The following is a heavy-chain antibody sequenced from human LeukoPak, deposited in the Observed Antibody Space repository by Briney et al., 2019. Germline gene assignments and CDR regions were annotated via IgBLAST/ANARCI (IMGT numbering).Heavy chain of an antibody. D-gene: IGHD6-13*01. J-gene: IGHJ4*02. Sequence: GGSLRLSCAASGFTFSDYYMSWIRQAPGKGLEWVSYISSSGSTIYYADSVEGRFTISRDNAKNSLYLQMNSLRAEDTAVYYCARLKQQLVTFDYWGQGTLVTVSS. CDR1: GFTFSDYY. CDR3: ARLKQQLVTFDY. V-gene: IGHV3-11*01. CDR2: ISSSGSTI.